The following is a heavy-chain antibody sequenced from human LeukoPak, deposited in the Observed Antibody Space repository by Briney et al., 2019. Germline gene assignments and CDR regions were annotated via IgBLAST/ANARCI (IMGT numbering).Heavy chain of an antibody. V-gene: IGHV4-59*01. Sequence: SETLSLTCTVSGGSISSYYWSWIRQPPGKGLEWIGYIYYSGSTNYNPSLKSRVTISVDTSKNQFSLKLSSVIAADTAVYYCARGGAAAGNFDYWGQGTLVTVSS. CDR2: IYYSGST. CDR3: ARGGAAAGNFDY. CDR1: GGSISSYY. D-gene: IGHD6-13*01. J-gene: IGHJ4*02.